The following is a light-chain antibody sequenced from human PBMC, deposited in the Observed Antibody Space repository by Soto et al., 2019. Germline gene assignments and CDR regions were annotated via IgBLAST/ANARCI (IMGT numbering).Light chain of an antibody. CDR3: QQFDSSVT. J-gene: IGKJ1*01. Sequence: EIVLTQSPGSLSLSPGERATLSCRASQSVSSTFFAWYQQRPGQAPRLLMYGASSRATGIPERFSGSGSGNDFTLTISRLEPEDFAVYYCQQFDSSVTFGQGTKVEIK. CDR1: QSVSSTF. V-gene: IGKV3-20*01. CDR2: GAS.